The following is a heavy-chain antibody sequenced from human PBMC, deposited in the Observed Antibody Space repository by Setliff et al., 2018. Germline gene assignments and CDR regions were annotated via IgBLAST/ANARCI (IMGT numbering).Heavy chain of an antibody. CDR2: ISYSGTP. D-gene: IGHD3-10*01. J-gene: IGHJ4*02. Sequence: PSETLSLTCTVSDDSFTSSRYYWGWIRQAPGSGLEWIGSISYSGTPYYNASVESRVTISIDTSKNQFSLQVTSLAATDTALYFCARHEFVGGYYGSVTYRHFDYWGQGILVTVSS. CDR1: DDSFTSSRYY. V-gene: IGHV4-39*01. CDR3: ARHEFVGGYYGSVTYRHFDY.